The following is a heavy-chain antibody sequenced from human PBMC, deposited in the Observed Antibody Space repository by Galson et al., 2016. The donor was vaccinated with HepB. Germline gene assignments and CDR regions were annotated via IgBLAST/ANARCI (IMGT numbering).Heavy chain of an antibody. CDR1: GDSVSSENGA. J-gene: IGHJ3*02. CDR2: IYYRSKWYS. CDR3: AGEDSIVARSGFDI. V-gene: IGHV6-1*01. Sequence: CAISGDSVSSENGAWNWIRQSPSRGLEWLGRIYYRSKWYSSYAVFVRGRITINPETSKNRFSLKLRSMTPEDAAVYYCAGEDSIVARSGFDIWGQGTMVTVSS. D-gene: IGHD3-22*01.